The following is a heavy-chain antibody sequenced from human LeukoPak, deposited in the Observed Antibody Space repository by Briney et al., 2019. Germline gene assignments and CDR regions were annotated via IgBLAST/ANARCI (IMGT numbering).Heavy chain of an antibody. CDR3: ARLNKPGWFDP. V-gene: IGHV4-39*01. CDR2: IYYSGST. CDR1: GGSISNSNSY. Sequence: SETLSLTCTVSGGSISNSNSYWGWIRQSPGKGLEWIANIYYSGSTYYNPSLKSRLTISVDTSKNQFSLKLTSVTAADTAVYYCARLNKPGWFDPWGQGTLVTVSS. D-gene: IGHD1-14*01. J-gene: IGHJ5*02.